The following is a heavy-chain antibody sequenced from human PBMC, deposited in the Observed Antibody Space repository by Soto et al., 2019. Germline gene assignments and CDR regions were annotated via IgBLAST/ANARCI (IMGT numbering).Heavy chain of an antibody. V-gene: IGHV4-59*01. Sequence: SETLSLTCIVSGGSISGSYWSWIRQSPGKGLEWLGYVYYTRSTNYSPSLRSRVSISVDTSKNEFSLRLSSVTAADTAVYFCARSVAVPGAHIDYWGQGTQVTVSS. CDR1: GGSISGSY. D-gene: IGHD6-19*01. CDR3: ARSVAVPGAHIDY. CDR2: VYYTRST. J-gene: IGHJ4*02.